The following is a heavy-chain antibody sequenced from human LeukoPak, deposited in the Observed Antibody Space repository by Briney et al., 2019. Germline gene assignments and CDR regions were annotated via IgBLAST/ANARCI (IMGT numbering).Heavy chain of an antibody. CDR2: VYHSGST. V-gene: IGHV4-39*01. J-gene: IGHJ4*02. CDR1: GGSISSSSYY. CDR3: ARQEIVLIPAAISSPPLAAVDY. D-gene: IGHD2-2*01. Sequence: SETLSLTCTVSGGSISSSSYYWGWIRQPPGKGLEWIGTVYHSGSTYYNPSLRSRLTISVGTSKNQFSLKLTSVTAADTAEYYCARQEIVLIPAAISSPPLAAVDYWGQGTLVTVSS.